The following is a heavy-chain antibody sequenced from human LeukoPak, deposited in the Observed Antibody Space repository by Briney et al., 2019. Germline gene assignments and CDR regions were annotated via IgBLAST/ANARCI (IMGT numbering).Heavy chain of an antibody. CDR1: GGSISSYY. Sequence: SETLSLTCTVSGGSISSYYWSWIRQPPGKGLEWIGYIYYSGSTNYNPSLKSRVTISVDTSKNQFSLKLSSVTAADTAVYYCARDKAYGGNPGWFDPWGQGTLVTVSS. V-gene: IGHV4-59*01. CDR2: IYYSGST. J-gene: IGHJ5*02. D-gene: IGHD4-23*01. CDR3: ARDKAYGGNPGWFDP.